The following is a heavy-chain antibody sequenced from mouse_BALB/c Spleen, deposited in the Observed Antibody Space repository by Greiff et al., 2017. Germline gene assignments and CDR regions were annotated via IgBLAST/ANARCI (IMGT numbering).Heavy chain of an antibody. V-gene: IGHV1S135*01. D-gene: IGHD4-1*01. CDR2: IDPFNGGT. J-gene: IGHJ4*01. Sequence: QLQQSGPELMKPGASVKISCKASGYSFTSYYMHWVKQSHGKSLEWIGYIDPFNGGTSYNQKFKGKATLTVDKSSSTAYMHLSSLTSEDSAVYYCARSNFAMDYWGQGTSVTVSS. CDR3: ARSNFAMDY. CDR1: GYSFTSYY.